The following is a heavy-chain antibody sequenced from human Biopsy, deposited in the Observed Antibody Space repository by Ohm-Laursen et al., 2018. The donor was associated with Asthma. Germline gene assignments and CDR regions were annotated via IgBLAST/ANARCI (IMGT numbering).Heavy chain of an antibody. J-gene: IGHJ4*02. CDR2: ISVYNGDT. D-gene: IGHD2-15*01. CDR1: GYTFSSFG. V-gene: IGHV1-18*01. CDR3: ARHLGYCTGGSCYPDFDY. Sequence: ASVKVSCKASGYTFSSFGISWVRQAPGQGLDWMGWISVYNGDTDYAQKLQGRVTMTTDTSTSTACMELRSLRSDDTAVYYCARHLGYCTGGSCYPDFDYWGQGTLVTVSS.